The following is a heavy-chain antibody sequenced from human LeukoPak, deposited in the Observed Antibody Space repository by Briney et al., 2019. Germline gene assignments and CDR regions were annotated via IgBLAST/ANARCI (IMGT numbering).Heavy chain of an antibody. CDR2: ISAYNGNT. J-gene: IGHJ4*02. V-gene: IGHV1-18*01. D-gene: IGHD6-13*01. CDR3: ARDESSSWYRNVGDY. Sequence: ASVKVSCKASGYTFITHGLTWVRQALGQGLEWMGWISAYNGNTIYAQTLQDRLTMTTDTSTSTAYMELRSLRSEDTAVYYCARDESSSWYRNVGDYWGQGTLVTVSS. CDR1: GYTFITHG.